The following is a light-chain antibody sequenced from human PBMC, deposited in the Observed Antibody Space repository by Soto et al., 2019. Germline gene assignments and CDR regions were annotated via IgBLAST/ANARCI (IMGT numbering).Light chain of an antibody. CDR2: GAS. Sequence: EIVWTQSPGTLSFSPGERATLSCRASQSGSSSYLAWYQQKPGQAPRLLIHGASRRANDIPDMFSGSESGTDFPLIISRLEPEDFAVNYCQQYGSSPRTFGQGNKVEIK. CDR3: QQYGSSPRT. CDR1: QSGSSSY. J-gene: IGKJ1*01. V-gene: IGKV3-20*01.